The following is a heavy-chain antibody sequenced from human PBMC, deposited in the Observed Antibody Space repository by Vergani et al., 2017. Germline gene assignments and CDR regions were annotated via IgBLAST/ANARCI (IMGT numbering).Heavy chain of an antibody. CDR1: GFTFNQYG. CDR2: TWYDGNNK. V-gene: IGHV3-33*01. Sequence: QVQLVESGGGVVQPGRSLRFSCAASGFTFNQYGMHWVRQAPVKGLEWVAVTWYDGNNKQYADSVKGRFTISRDNSKSTMYLQMNSLRDEDTGVYYCARDLRLLYNRFDPWGQGTLVTVSS. J-gene: IGHJ5*02. D-gene: IGHD1-14*01. CDR3: ARDLRLLYNRFDP.